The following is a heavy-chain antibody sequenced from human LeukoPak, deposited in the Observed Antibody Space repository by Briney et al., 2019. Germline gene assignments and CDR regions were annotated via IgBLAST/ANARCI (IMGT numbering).Heavy chain of an antibody. V-gene: IGHV1-46*01. CDR2: INPSGGST. CDR3: ARSRALVRGVMGYYGMDV. CDR1: GYTFTNYY. J-gene: IGHJ6*04. Sequence: ASVNVSCKASGYTFTNYYMHWVRQAPGQGLEWMGIINPSGGSTSYAQQFQARVTMTRDPSTSTVYMELSSLRSEDTAVYYCARSRALVRGVMGYYGMDVWGKGTTVTVSS. D-gene: IGHD3-10*01.